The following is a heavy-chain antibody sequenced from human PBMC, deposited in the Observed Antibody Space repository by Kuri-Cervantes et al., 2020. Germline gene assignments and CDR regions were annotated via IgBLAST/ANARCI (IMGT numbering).Heavy chain of an antibody. V-gene: IGHV3-53*01. CDR3: ARSWITESGY. D-gene: IGHD2-2*03. J-gene: IGHJ4*02. CDR1: GFIVNNNY. Sequence: GGSLRLSCAASGFIVNNNYMAWARQAPGKGLEWVSVAHSGGNTYYADSVKGRFTISRDSSKNTVYLQMNSLRVEDTAVYYCARSWITESGYWGQGTLVTVSS. CDR2: AHSGGNT.